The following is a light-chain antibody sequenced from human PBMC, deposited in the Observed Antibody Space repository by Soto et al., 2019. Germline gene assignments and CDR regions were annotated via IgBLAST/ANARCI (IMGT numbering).Light chain of an antibody. Sequence: DIQMTQSPSTLSGSVGDRVTITCRASQTISSWLAWYQQKPGKAPKLLIYKASTLKSGVPSRSSGSGSGTEFTLTISRLQPADSATYYSQHYNSYSEAFGQGTKVELK. CDR2: KAS. CDR1: QTISSW. J-gene: IGKJ1*01. V-gene: IGKV1-5*03. CDR3: QHYNSYSEA.